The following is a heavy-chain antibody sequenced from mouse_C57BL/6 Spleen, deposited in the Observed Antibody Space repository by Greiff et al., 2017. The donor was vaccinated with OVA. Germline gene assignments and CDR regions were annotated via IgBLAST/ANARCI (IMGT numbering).Heavy chain of an antibody. V-gene: IGHV3-1*01. D-gene: IGHD1-1*01. Sequence: EVMLVESGPGMVKPSQSLSLTCTVTGYSITSGYDWHWIRHFPGNKLEWMGYISYSGSTNYNPSLKSRISITHDTSKNHFFLKCNSLTTEDTATYYGARGGTTVGYFAYWGQGTTLTVSA. CDR1: GYSITSGYD. CDR3: ARGGTTVGYFAY. J-gene: IGHJ2*01. CDR2: ISYSGST.